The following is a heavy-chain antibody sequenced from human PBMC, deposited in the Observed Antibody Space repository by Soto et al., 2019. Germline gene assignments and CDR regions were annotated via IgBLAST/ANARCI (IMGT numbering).Heavy chain of an antibody. D-gene: IGHD3-22*01. Sequence: ASVKVSCKASGYTFTSYGISWVRQAPGQGLEWMGWISAYNGNTNYAQKLQGRVTMTTDTSTSTAYMELRSLRPDDTAVYYCARDLHYDSSGLEYFQHWGLGTLVTVSS. CDR2: ISAYNGNT. J-gene: IGHJ1*01. V-gene: IGHV1-18*01. CDR3: ARDLHYDSSGLEYFQH. CDR1: GYTFTSYG.